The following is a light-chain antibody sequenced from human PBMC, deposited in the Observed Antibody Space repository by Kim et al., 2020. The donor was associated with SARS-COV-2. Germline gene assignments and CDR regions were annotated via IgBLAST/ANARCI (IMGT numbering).Light chain of an antibody. J-gene: IGLJ2*01. V-gene: IGLV3-19*01. Sequence: VALGQTVRITCQGDSLRSYYATWYQQKPGPAPILVIYGKNNRPSGIPDRFSGSSSGNTASLTITGTQAGDEADYYCNSRDSNDNVVFGGGTKLTVL. CDR3: NSRDSNDNVV. CDR1: SLRSYY. CDR2: GKN.